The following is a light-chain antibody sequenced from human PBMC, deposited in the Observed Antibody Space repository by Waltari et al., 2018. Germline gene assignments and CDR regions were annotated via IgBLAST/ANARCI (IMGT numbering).Light chain of an antibody. CDR3: QQYYSVPYT. Sequence: DIVMTQSPDSLAVSLGDRATINCKSSQSVLYSSNNKNYLAWYQQKPGQPPNLLIYWASTRESGVPDRFSGSGSATDFTLTINSLQAEDVAVYFCQQYYSVPYTFGQGTKLEIK. CDR1: QSVLYSSNNKNY. V-gene: IGKV4-1*01. CDR2: WAS. J-gene: IGKJ2*01.